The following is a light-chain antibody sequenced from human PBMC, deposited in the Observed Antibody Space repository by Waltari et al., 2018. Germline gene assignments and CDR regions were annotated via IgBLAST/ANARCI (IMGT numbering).Light chain of an antibody. CDR1: KRDIGTYDL. CDR3: CAYAGSYTYV. Sequence: QSALTQPASVSGSPGQSITISCSGTKRDIGTYDLVSWYQHHPGKAPKVIIYQANKRPSGVSNRFSGSKSGNTASLTVSGLQAEDEADYYCCAYAGSYTYVFGGGTKVTV. V-gene: IGLV2-23*01. CDR2: QAN. J-gene: IGLJ1*01.